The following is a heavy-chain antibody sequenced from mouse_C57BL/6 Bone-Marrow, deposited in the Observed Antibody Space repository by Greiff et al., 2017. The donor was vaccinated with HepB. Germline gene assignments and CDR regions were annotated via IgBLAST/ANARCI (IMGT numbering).Heavy chain of an antibody. CDR3: ARGSYYSNPRY. V-gene: IGHV1-81*01. D-gene: IGHD2-5*01. Sequence: QVQLKESGAELARPGASVKLSCKASGYTFTSYGISWVKQRTGQGLEWIGEIYPRSGNTYYNEKFKGKATLTADKSSSTAYMALRSLTSEDSAVYFGARGSYYSNPRYWGQGTTLTVSS. CDR1: GYTFTSYG. J-gene: IGHJ2*01. CDR2: IYPRSGNT.